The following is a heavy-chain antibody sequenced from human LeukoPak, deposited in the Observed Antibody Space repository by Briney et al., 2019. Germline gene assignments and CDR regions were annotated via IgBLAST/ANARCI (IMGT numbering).Heavy chain of an antibody. J-gene: IGHJ6*02. D-gene: IGHD3-3*01. V-gene: IGHV3-30-3*01. Sequence: GGSLRLSCEASGFTLSSYVMHWVRQAPGKGLEWVAVISYDGSNKYYADSVKGRFTISRDDSKNTLYLQMNSLRAEDTAVYYCARDQRRKILRFLEWFYYYGMDVWGQGTTVTVSS. CDR3: ARDQRRKILRFLEWFYYYGMDV. CDR1: GFTLSSYV. CDR2: ISYDGSNK.